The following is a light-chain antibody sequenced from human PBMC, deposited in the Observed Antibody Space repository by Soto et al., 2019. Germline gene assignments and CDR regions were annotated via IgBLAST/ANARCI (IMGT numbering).Light chain of an antibody. CDR3: QQAYSVPPT. Sequence: DIQMTQSPSSLSANVGDRVTITCRASQSISNYLIWYQQKPGKAPKLLIYAASTLQSGVPSRFSGSGSGTDFTLTITSLQPEDFATYHCQQAYSVPPTFGQGPKVEI. J-gene: IGKJ1*01. CDR1: QSISNY. V-gene: IGKV1-39*01. CDR2: AAS.